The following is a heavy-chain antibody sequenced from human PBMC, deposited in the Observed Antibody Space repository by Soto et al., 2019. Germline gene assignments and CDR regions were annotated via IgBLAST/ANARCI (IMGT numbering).Heavy chain of an antibody. CDR3: AKDFQRVVPAAMTLYYYYYYMDV. V-gene: IGHV3-30*18. CDR2: ISYDGSNK. Sequence: GGSLRLSCAASGFTFSSYGMHWVRQAPGKGLEWVAVISYDGSNKYYADSVKGRFTISRDNSKNTLYLQMNSLRAEDTAVYYCAKDFQRVVPAAMTLYYYYYYMDVWGKGTTVTVSS. D-gene: IGHD2-2*01. J-gene: IGHJ6*03. CDR1: GFTFSSYG.